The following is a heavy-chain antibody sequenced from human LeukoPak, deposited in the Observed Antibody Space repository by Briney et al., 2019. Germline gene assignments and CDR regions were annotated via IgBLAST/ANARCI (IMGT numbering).Heavy chain of an antibody. D-gene: IGHD4-17*01. V-gene: IGHV1-2*02. CDR2: INPNSGGT. CDR3: ARADGDYVWYYFDY. J-gene: IGHJ4*02. Sequence: ASVKVSCKASGYTFTGYYMHWVRQAPGQGLAWMGWINPNSGGTNYAQKFQGRVTMTRDTSISTAYMELSRLRSDDTAVYYCARADGDYVWYYFDYWGQGTLVTVSS. CDR1: GYTFTGYY.